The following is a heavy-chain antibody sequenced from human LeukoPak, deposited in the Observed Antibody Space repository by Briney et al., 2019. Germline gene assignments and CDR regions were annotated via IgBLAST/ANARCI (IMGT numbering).Heavy chain of an antibody. CDR1: GGSISSSSYY. Sequence: SETLSLTCTVSGGSISSSSYYWGWIRQPPGKGLEWIGSIYYSGSTYYNPSLKSRVTISVDTSKNQFSLKLSSVTAADTAVYYCARAVKVENWDISYYFDYWGQGTLVTVSS. J-gene: IGHJ4*02. CDR3: ARAVKVENWDISYYFDY. V-gene: IGHV4-39*07. D-gene: IGHD1/OR15-1a*01. CDR2: IYYSGST.